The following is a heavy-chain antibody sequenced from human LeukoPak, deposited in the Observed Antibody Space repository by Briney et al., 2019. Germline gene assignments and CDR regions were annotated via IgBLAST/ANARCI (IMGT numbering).Heavy chain of an antibody. CDR1: GGSISSYY. D-gene: IGHD3-22*01. V-gene: IGHV4-59*01. CDR2: IYYSGST. CDR3: ARDYDSSVFDY. Sequence: PSETLSLTCTVSGGSISSYYWSWIRQPPGKGLEWIGYIYYSGSTNYNPSLKSRVTISVDTSKNQFSLKLSSVTAADTAVYYCARDYDSSVFDYWGQGTLVTVSS. J-gene: IGHJ4*02.